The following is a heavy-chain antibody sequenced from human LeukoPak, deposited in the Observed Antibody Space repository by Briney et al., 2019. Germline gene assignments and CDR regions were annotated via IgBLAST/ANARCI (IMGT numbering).Heavy chain of an antibody. J-gene: IGHJ5*02. Sequence: PETLSLTCAVYGGSFSAYYWNWIRQPPGKGLEWIGEINHSGSTNYNPSLKSRVTISIDTSKNQFSLKLNSVTAADTAVYYCARPLRCSGNNCYMDNWFDPWGQGSLVTVSS. V-gene: IGHV4-34*01. D-gene: IGHD2-2*02. CDR1: GGSFSAYY. CDR3: ARPLRCSGNNCYMDNWFDP. CDR2: INHSGST.